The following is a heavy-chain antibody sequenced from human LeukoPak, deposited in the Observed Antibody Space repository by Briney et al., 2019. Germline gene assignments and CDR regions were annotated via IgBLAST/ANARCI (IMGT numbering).Heavy chain of an antibody. J-gene: IGHJ6*02. V-gene: IGHV3-30*04. Sequence: GGSLRLSCAASGFTFSRYTIHWVRQAPGKGLEWVAVISSDGSNKYYSDSVKGRFTISRDNSKNTLYLQMNSLRAEDTAVYYCARESVYYDFWSGYYDYYYYGMDVWGQGTTVTVSS. CDR1: GFTFSRYT. CDR2: ISSDGSNK. D-gene: IGHD3-3*01. CDR3: ARESVYYDFWSGYYDYYYYGMDV.